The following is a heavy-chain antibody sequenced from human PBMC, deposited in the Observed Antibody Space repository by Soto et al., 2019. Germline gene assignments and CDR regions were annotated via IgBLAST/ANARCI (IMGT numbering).Heavy chain of an antibody. V-gene: IGHV4-30-2*01. CDR2: IYHSGST. Sequence: SETLSLTCAVSGGSISSGGYSWSWIRQPPGKGLEWIGYIYHSGSTYYNPSLKSRVTISVDRSKNQFSLKLSSVTAADTAVYYCARANYDYVWGSFGYGMDFWGQGSTVIVSS. J-gene: IGHJ6*02. CDR1: GGSISSGGYS. D-gene: IGHD3-16*01. CDR3: ARANYDYVWGSFGYGMDF.